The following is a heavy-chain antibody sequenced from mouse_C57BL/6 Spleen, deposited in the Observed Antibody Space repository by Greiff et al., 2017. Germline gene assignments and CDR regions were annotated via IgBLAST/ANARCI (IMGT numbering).Heavy chain of an antibody. V-gene: IGHV5-17*01. Sequence: EVKLVESGGGLVKPGGSLKLSCAASGFTFSDYGMHWVRQAPEKGLEWVAYISSGSSTIYYADPVKGRFTISRDNAKNTLFLQMTSLRSEDTAMYYCARGTSTGSSYGGYFDVWCTGTTVTVSS. CDR2: ISSGSSTI. CDR1: GFTFSDYG. D-gene: IGHD1-1*01. CDR3: ARGTSTGSSYGGYFDV. J-gene: IGHJ1*03.